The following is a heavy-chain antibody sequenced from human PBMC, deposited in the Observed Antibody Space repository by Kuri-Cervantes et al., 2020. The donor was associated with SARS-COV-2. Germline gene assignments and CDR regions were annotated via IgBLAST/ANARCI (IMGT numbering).Heavy chain of an antibody. CDR1: CGPSSSSNW. J-gene: IGHJ4*02. V-gene: IGHV4-4*02. CDR2: IYHSGST. D-gene: IGHD6-19*01. Sequence: GALRLPCAGSCGPSSSSNWWRWVRPPPGKGLEWIGEIYHSGSTNYNPSLKSRVTISVDTSKNQFSLKLSSVTAADTAVYYCARRGAVAGTVPFFDYWGQGTLVTVSS. CDR3: ARRGAVAGTVPFFDY.